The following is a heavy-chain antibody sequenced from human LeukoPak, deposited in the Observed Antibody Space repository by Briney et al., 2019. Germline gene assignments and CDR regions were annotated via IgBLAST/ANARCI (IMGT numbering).Heavy chain of an antibody. J-gene: IGHJ4*02. CDR3: ARVRRSRGWYRGDY. CDR1: GFTFSNYS. CDR2: ISSSSSTI. Sequence: GGSLRLSCAASGFTFSNYSMNWVRQAPGKGLEWVSYISSSSSTIYYADSVKGRFTISRDNAKNSLYLQMNSLRAEDTAVYYCARVRRSRGWYRGDYWGQGTLVTVSS. D-gene: IGHD6-19*01. V-gene: IGHV3-48*01.